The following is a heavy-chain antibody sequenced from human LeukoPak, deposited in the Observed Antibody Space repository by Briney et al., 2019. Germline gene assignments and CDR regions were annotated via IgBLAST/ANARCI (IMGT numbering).Heavy chain of an antibody. CDR3: AKGRLAAAFTRGEDY. Sequence: TGGSLRLSCAASGFTFSSYGMHWVRQAPGKGLEWVAVISSDGNNKYYADSVKGRFTISRDNPKNKLFLQMNSLRAEDTALYYCAKGRLAAAFTRGEDYWGQGTLVTVSS. V-gene: IGHV3-30*18. CDR2: ISSDGNNK. CDR1: GFTFSSYG. D-gene: IGHD6-13*01. J-gene: IGHJ4*02.